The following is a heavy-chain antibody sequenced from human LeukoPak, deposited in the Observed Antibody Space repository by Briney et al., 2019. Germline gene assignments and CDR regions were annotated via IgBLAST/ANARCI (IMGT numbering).Heavy chain of an antibody. CDR1: GFTFGDYA. Sequence: PGGSLRLSCTTSGFTFGDYAMNWVRQAPGKGLEWISYISRSGDTIYNADSVKGRFTISRDNAKNSLYLQMNSLRAEDTAVYFCAPVPGFWGQGTLVTVSS. CDR2: ISRSGDTI. D-gene: IGHD2-2*01. CDR3: APVPGF. J-gene: IGHJ1*01. V-gene: IGHV3-48*03.